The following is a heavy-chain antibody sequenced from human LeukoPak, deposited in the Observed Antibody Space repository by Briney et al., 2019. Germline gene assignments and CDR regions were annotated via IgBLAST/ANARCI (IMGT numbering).Heavy chain of an antibody. J-gene: IGHJ4*02. CDR2: IYSGGRT. V-gene: IGHV3-53*01. CDR1: GFTVSSNY. Sequence: GGSLRLSCAASGFTVSSNYMSWVRQVPGKGLEWVSVIYSGGRTYYADSVKGRFTISRDNSKNTPYLQMNSLRAEDAAVYYCARSPDGLMGATSDWGQGALVTVSS. D-gene: IGHD1-26*01. CDR3: ARSPDGLMGATSD.